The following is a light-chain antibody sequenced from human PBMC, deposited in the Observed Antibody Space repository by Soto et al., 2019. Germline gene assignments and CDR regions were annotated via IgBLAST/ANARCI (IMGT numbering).Light chain of an antibody. V-gene: IGLV2-8*01. J-gene: IGLJ3*02. CDR2: EVS. CDR1: SSDVGGYNY. CDR3: SSYAGSNNLV. Sequence: QSVLTQPPSASGSPGQSVTLSCTGTSSDVGGYNYVSWYQQHPGKAPKLLIYEVSKRPSGVPDRFSGSKSGNTASLTVSGLQAEDDADYYCSSYAGSNNLVFGGGTKVTVL.